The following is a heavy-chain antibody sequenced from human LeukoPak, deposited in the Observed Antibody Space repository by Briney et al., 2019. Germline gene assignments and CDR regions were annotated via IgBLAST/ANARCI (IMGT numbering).Heavy chain of an antibody. CDR3: AKDLEGDDSSGFHY. D-gene: IGHD3-22*01. V-gene: IGHV3-23*01. CDR1: GFTFSSSA. J-gene: IGHJ4*02. CDR2: ISGSGGST. Sequence: GGSLRRSCAASGFTFSSSAMSWVRQAPGKGLEWVSAISGSGGSTHYADSVKGRFTISRDNSKNTLYVQMNSLRAEDTAVYYCAKDLEGDDSSGFHYWDQGTLVTVSS.